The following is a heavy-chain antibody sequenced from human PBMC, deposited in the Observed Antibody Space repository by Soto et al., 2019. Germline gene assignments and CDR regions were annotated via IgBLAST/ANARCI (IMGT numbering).Heavy chain of an antibody. D-gene: IGHD2-15*01. Sequence: EVQLLESGGGSVQPGGSLRLSCVASGFTFSTYPMSWVRQAPGKGLEWVAGITEGGSRTFYADSVKGRFSISRDNSKNTMDLQMNRLRAEDMAVYWCAKGHTGVKDSGVKYYYCYMDVWGKGTTVAASS. J-gene: IGHJ6*03. CDR2: ITEGGSRT. CDR1: GFTFSTYP. V-gene: IGHV3-23*01. CDR3: AKGHTGVKDSGVKYYYCYMDV.